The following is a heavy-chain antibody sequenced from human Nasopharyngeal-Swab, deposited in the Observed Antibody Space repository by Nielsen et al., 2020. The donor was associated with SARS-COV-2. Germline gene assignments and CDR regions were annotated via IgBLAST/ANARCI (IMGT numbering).Heavy chain of an antibody. CDR2: ISWNSGSI. V-gene: IGHV3-9*01. CDR1: GFTFDDYA. D-gene: IGHD4-23*01. CDR3: ARESGDYGGIDY. J-gene: IGHJ4*02. Sequence: SLKISCAASGFTFDDYAMHWVRQAPGKGLEWVSGISWNSGSIGYADSVKGRFTISRDNAKNSLYLQMNSLRAEDTALYYCARESGDYGGIDYWGQGTLVTVSS.